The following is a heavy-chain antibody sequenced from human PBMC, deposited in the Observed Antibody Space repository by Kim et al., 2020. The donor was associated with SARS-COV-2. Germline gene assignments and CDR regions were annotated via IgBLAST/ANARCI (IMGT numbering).Heavy chain of an antibody. CDR1: GFTFSSYA. J-gene: IGHJ6*02. Sequence: GGSLRLSCAASGFTFSSYAMSWVRQAPGKGLEWVSAISGSGGSTYYADSVKGRFTISRDNSKNTLYLQMNSLRAEDTAVYYCAKDLERQRITMIVKLKYYYGMDVWGQGTTVTVSS. V-gene: IGHV3-23*01. CDR3: AKDLERQRITMIVKLKYYYGMDV. CDR2: ISGSGGST. D-gene: IGHD3-22*01.